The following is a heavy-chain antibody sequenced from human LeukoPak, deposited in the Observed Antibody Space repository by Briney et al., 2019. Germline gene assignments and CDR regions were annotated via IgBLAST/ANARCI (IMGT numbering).Heavy chain of an antibody. J-gene: IGHJ6*02. CDR1: GFTFSSYS. Sequence: GGSLRLSCAASGFTFSSYSMNWVRQAPGKGLEWVSSISSSSSYIYYADSVKGRFTISRDNAKNSLYLQMNSLRAEDTAVYYCARESDCSSTSCYANYYYGMDVWGQGTTVTVSS. V-gene: IGHV3-21*01. CDR2: ISSSSSYI. CDR3: ARESDCSSTSCYANYYYGMDV. D-gene: IGHD2-2*01.